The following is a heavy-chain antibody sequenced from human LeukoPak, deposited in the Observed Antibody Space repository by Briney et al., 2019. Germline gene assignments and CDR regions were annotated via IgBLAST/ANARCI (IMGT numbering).Heavy chain of an antibody. V-gene: IGHV1-18*01. D-gene: IGHD6-6*01. J-gene: IGHJ4*02. CDR1: GYTFTNFG. CDR2: ISTENDNT. Sequence: ASVKVSCKTSGYTFTNFGVTWLRQAPGQGLEWMGWISTENDNTKYAQNLQNRVTMATDTSTRTAYMELSSLTSDDTAMYYCARASLAVRPTGGIEYWGQGTLVTVSS. CDR3: ARASLAVRPTGGIEY.